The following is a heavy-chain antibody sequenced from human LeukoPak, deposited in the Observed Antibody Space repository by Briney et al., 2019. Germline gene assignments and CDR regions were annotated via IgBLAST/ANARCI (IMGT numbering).Heavy chain of an antibody. CDR2: ISGSGGST. D-gene: IGHD1-26*01. J-gene: IGHJ6*03. CDR1: GFTVSSNY. CDR3: AKDIGSSAYYYYYYMDV. Sequence: GGSLRLSCAASGFTVSSNYMSWVRQAPGKGLEWVSAISGSGGSTYYADSVKGRFTISRDNSKNTLYLQMNSLRAEDTAVYYCAKDIGSSAYYYYYYMDVWGKGTTVTVSS. V-gene: IGHV3-23*01.